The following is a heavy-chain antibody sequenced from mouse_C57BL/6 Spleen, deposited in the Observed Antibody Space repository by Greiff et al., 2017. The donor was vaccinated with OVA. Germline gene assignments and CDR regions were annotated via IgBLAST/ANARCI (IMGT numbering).Heavy chain of an antibody. CDR2: IYPGDGDT. V-gene: IGHV1-82*01. J-gene: IGHJ1*03. D-gene: IGHD1-1*01. CDR3: ARRGITTGYFDV. CDR1: GYAFSSSW. Sequence: VQLQQSGPELVKPGASVKISCKASGYAFSSSWMNWVKQRPGKGLEWIGRIYPGDGDTNYNGKFKGKATLTADKSSSTAYMQLSSLTSEDSAVYFCARRGITTGYFDVWGTGTTVTVSS.